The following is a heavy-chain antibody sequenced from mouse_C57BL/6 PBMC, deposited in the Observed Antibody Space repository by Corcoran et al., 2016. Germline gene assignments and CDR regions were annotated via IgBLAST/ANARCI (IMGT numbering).Heavy chain of an antibody. CDR3: ARRAFYYYGSSPLEY. CDR2: IYPGYGDT. D-gene: IGHD1-1*01. V-gene: IGHV1-80*01. J-gene: IGHJ3*01. CDR1: GYAFSSYW. Sequence: QVQLQQSGAELVKPGASVKISCKASGYAFSSYWMNWVKQRPGKGLEWIGQIYPGYGDTNYNGKFKGKATLTADKSSSTAYMQLSSLTSEDSAVYLCARRAFYYYGSSPLEYWGQGTLVTVSA.